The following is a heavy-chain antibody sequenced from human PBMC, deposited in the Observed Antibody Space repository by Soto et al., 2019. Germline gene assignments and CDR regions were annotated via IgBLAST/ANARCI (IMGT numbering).Heavy chain of an antibody. CDR1: GGSISSYY. J-gene: IGHJ4*02. D-gene: IGHD5-12*01. CDR2: IYYSGST. Sequence: PSETLSLTCTVSGGSISSYYWSWIRQPPGKGLEWIGYIYYSGSTNYNPSLKSRVTISVDTSKNQFSLKLSSVTAADTAVYYCARAVEMATMPFDYWGQGTLVTVSS. CDR3: ARAVEMATMPFDY. V-gene: IGHV4-59*01.